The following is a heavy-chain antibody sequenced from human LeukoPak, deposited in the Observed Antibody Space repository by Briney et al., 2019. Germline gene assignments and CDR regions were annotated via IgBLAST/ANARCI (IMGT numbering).Heavy chain of an antibody. Sequence: TGGSLRLSCAASGFTFSSYEMNWVRQPPGKGLEWIGEIYHSGSTNYNPSLKSRVTISVDKSKNQFSLKLSSVTAADTAVYYCARLVVGATNWFDPWGQGTLVTISS. V-gene: IGHV4-4*02. CDR2: IYHSGST. CDR3: ARLVVGATNWFDP. CDR1: GFTFSSYEM. D-gene: IGHD1-26*01. J-gene: IGHJ5*02.